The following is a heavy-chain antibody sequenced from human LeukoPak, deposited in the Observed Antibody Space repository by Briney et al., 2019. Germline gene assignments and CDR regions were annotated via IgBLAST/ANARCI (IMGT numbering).Heavy chain of an antibody. D-gene: IGHD4-17*01. CDR1: GGSFSGYY. CDR3: ARKGGWTTVKFLDY. CDR2: INHSGST. V-gene: IGHV4-34*01. J-gene: IGHJ4*02. Sequence: SETLSLTCAVYGGSFSGYYWSWIRQPPGKGLEWIGEINHSGSTNYNPSLKSRVTISVDTSKNQFSLKLSSVTAADTAVYYCARKGGWTTVKFLDYWGQGTLVTVSS.